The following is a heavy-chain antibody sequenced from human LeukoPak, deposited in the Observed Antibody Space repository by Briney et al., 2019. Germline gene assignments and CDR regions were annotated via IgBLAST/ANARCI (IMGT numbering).Heavy chain of an antibody. V-gene: IGHV3-23*01. J-gene: IGHJ4*02. D-gene: IGHD2-8*02. CDR1: GFIFNSYG. CDR2: FDGNGPNT. Sequence: PGGSLRLSCAASGFIFNSYGMHWVRQAPGKGLEWVSGFDGNGPNTYYADSVKGRWTISRDNSRNTLYLEMNSLRPEDTAIYYCAKPRTTGLGWAQFDYWGQGSLVTVSS. CDR3: AKPRTTGLGWAQFDY.